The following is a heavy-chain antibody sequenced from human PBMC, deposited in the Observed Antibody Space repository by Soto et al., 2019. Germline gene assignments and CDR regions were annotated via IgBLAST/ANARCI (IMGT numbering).Heavy chain of an antibody. CDR3: ARDSGPYYDSSGYAY. Sequence: PGGSLRLSCATSGFTFSSYSMHWVRQAPGKGLEWVAVISYDGSNKYYADSVKGRFTISRDNSKNTLYLQMNSLRAEDTAVYYCARDSGPYYDSSGYAYWGQGTLVTVSS. CDR1: GFTFSSYS. V-gene: IGHV3-30-3*01. J-gene: IGHJ4*02. CDR2: ISYDGSNK. D-gene: IGHD3-22*01.